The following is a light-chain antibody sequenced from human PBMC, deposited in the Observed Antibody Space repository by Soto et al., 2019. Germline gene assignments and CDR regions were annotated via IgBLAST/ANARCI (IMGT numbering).Light chain of an antibody. CDR2: GAS. V-gene: IGKV3-15*01. CDR1: QSVSSN. Sequence: EIVMTQSPATLSVSPGERATLSCRASQSVSSNLAWYQQKPGQAPRLLIYGASTRATGIPARFSGSGSGTEFTLTISSLQSEDFAFYYCQQYNDWPRTFGQGTKVEI. J-gene: IGKJ1*01. CDR3: QQYNDWPRT.